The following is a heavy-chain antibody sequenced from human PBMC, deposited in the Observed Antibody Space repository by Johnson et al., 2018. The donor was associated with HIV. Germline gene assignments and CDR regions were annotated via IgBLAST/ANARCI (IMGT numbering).Heavy chain of an antibody. CDR1: GFTFSSYD. V-gene: IGHV3-13*01. CDR3: ARVGTTVDAFDI. D-gene: IGHD4-17*01. CDR2: IGTAGDT. J-gene: IGHJ3*02. Sequence: VQLVESGGGLVQPGGSLRLSCAASGFTFSSYDMHWVRQATGKGLERVSAIGTAGDTSYPGSVKGRFTISRENAKNSLYLQMNSLRAGDTAVYYCARVGTTVDAFDIWGQGTMVTVSS.